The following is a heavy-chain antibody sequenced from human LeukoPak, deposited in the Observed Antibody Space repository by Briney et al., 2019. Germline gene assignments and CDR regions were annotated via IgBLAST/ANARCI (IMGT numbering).Heavy chain of an antibody. D-gene: IGHD2-21*02. Sequence: GGSLRLSCAASGFTFSSYGMHWVRQAPGKGLEWVAVIWYDGSNKYYVDSVKGRFTISRDNSKNTLYLQMNSLRAEDTAVYYCARDGPVVVTTIYYFDYWGQGTLVTVSS. CDR1: GFTFSSYG. CDR3: ARDGPVVVTTIYYFDY. J-gene: IGHJ4*02. V-gene: IGHV3-33*01. CDR2: IWYDGSNK.